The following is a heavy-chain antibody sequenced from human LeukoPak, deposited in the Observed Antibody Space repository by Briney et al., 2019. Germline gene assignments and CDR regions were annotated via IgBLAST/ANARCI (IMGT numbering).Heavy chain of an antibody. CDR1: VGSISSSSYN. J-gene: IGHJ4*02. CDR2: IYSSGST. Sequence: PSETLSLACTVSVGSISSSSYNWGWIRQHPGKGLEWSGRIYSSGSTYYNPSLKSRVTISVDTSKNQFSLKLSSVTAADTAVYYCARADVLLWFGEFKTAYFDYWGQGTLVTVSS. D-gene: IGHD3-10*01. V-gene: IGHV4-39*07. CDR3: ARADVLLWFGEFKTAYFDY.